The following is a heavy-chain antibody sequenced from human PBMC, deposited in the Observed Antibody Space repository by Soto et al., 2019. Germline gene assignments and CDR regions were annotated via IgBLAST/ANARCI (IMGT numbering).Heavy chain of an antibody. J-gene: IGHJ4*02. D-gene: IGHD1-26*01. Sequence: EVQLVESGGDLVQPGGSLRLSCAASGFTFSDHYMDWVRQAPGKGLEWVGLIRKKANSYTAEYAASVRGRFTISRDDSKNSLYLQMNSLKTEDTAVYYCASGSYPSDYWGQGTLVTVSS. V-gene: IGHV3-72*01. CDR3: ASGSYPSDY. CDR2: IRKKANSYTA. CDR1: GFTFSDHY.